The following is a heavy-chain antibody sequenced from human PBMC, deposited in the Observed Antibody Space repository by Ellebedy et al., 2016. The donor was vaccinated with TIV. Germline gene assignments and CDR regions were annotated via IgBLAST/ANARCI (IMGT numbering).Heavy chain of an antibody. V-gene: IGHV4-34*01. CDR1: GGSFSSDS. J-gene: IGHJ4*02. CDR3: LKDYGDAQY. CDR2: INHRRST. Sequence: MPSETLSLTCAVYGGSFSSDSWSWIRQPPGKGLAWLGEINHRRSTNYNPSLKSRVTISVDTSKNQLSLRLSSVTAADTAVYYCLKDYGDAQYWGQGTLVTVSS. D-gene: IGHD4-17*01.